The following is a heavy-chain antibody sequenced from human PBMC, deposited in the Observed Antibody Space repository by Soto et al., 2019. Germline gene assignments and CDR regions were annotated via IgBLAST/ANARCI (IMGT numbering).Heavy chain of an antibody. Sequence: QVQLMQSGPEVKKPGSSVKVSCKASGYNFTMSGISWVRQAPGQGLEWMGWISAYNGNTNYAHKFQGRVTMTTDTSTSTAYMELRNLSSDDTAVYYCARDQRYSGTQAEYWGQGTLVTVSS. V-gene: IGHV1-18*04. CDR1: GYNFTMSG. CDR3: ARDQRYSGTQAEY. CDR2: ISAYNGNT. D-gene: IGHD1-26*01. J-gene: IGHJ4*02.